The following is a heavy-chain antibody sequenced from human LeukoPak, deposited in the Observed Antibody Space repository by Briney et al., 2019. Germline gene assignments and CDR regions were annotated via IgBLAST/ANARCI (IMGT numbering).Heavy chain of an antibody. D-gene: IGHD3-10*01. J-gene: IGHJ4*01. CDR1: GDSVSSNSAA. CDR3: AREGSSSFDY. Sequence: SETLSLTCALSGDSVSSNSAAWNWIRQSQSGGLEWLGRTYYRSKWHYDYAVSVTSRITINPDTSKNQFSLHLNSVTPEDTAVYYCAREGSSSFDYWGQGTLVTVSS. V-gene: IGHV6-1*01. CDR2: TYYRSKWHY.